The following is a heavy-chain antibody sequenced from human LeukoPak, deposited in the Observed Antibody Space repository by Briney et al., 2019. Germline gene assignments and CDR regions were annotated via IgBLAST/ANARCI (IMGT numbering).Heavy chain of an antibody. D-gene: IGHD6-13*01. J-gene: IGHJ4*02. Sequence: GASVKVSCKASGYTFDTYGFCWVRQAPGHGLEWMGWISANTGKTDYQGRVTMTTDTSTSTAYMELRTLGPDDTAVYYCAKVAGDRMDYWGQGTLLTVSS. CDR3: AKVAGDRMDY. CDR2: ISANTGKT. CDR1: GYTFDTYG. V-gene: IGHV1-18*01.